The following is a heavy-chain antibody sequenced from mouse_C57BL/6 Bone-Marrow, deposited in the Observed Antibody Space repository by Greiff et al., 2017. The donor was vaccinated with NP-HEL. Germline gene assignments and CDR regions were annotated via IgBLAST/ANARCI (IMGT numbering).Heavy chain of an antibody. Sequence: VKLVESGAELARPGASVKLSCKASGYTFTSYGISWVKQRTGQGLEWIGEIYPRSGNTYYNEKFKGKATLTADKSSSTAYMELRSLTSEDSAVYFCAREGSYDYDYAYWGQGTLVTVSA. CDR3: AREGSYDYDYAY. J-gene: IGHJ3*01. CDR1: GYTFTSYG. V-gene: IGHV1-81*01. CDR2: IYPRSGNT. D-gene: IGHD2-4*01.